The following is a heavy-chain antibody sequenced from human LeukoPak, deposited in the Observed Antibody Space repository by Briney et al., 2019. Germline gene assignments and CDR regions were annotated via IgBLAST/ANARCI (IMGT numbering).Heavy chain of an antibody. CDR1: GFTFNSYT. Sequence: GGSLRLSCAASGFTFNSYTINWVRQAPGKGLEWVSSISSSGTYIYYADSVKGRFTISRDNSKNTLYLQMNSLRAEDTAVYYCAKAPGGDYYYMDVWGKGTTVTVSS. CDR3: AKAPGGDYYYMDV. D-gene: IGHD3-16*01. V-gene: IGHV3-21*04. CDR2: ISSSGTYI. J-gene: IGHJ6*03.